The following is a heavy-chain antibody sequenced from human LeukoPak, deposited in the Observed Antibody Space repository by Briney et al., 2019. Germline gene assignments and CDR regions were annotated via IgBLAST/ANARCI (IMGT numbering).Heavy chain of an antibody. V-gene: IGHV4-39*01. J-gene: IGHJ4*02. CDR1: GGSISSSSYY. CDR3: ATLNTVTTSFSF. D-gene: IGHD4-17*01. CDR2: IYYSGST. Sequence: SETLSLTCTVSGGSISSSSYYWGWIRQPPGKGLEWIGSIYYSGSTYYNPSLKSRVTISVDTSKNQFSLKLSSVTAADTAVYYCATLNTVTTSFSFWGQGTLVTVSS.